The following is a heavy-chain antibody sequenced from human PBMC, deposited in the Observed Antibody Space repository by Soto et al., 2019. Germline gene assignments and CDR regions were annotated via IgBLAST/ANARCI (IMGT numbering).Heavy chain of an antibody. CDR3: ARDSGGGYAMDV. CDR2: ISKYSDAI. J-gene: IGHJ6*02. D-gene: IGHD2-2*01. CDR1: GFTIRDWH. Sequence: EVQLVESGGDLVQPGGSLRLSCGASGFTIRDWHMDWVRQAPGKGLEWVSYISKYSDAIYYADSVKGRFTISRDNAKNSLSLQMNSLRDEDTAVYYCARDSGGGYAMDVWGQGTTFTVSS. V-gene: IGHV3-48*02.